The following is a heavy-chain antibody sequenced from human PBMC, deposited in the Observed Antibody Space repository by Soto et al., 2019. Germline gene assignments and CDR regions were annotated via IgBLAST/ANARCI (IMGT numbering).Heavy chain of an antibody. CDR2: ISSSSSYI. J-gene: IGHJ5*02. Sequence: GGSLRLSCAASGFTFRSYSMNWVRQAPGKGLGWVSSISSSSSYIYYADSVKGRFTISRDNAKNSLYLQMNSLRAEDTAVYYCASLGYCSSTSCYGPNWFDPWGQGTLVTVSS. D-gene: IGHD2-2*01. V-gene: IGHV3-21*01. CDR3: ASLGYCSSTSCYGPNWFDP. CDR1: GFTFRSYS.